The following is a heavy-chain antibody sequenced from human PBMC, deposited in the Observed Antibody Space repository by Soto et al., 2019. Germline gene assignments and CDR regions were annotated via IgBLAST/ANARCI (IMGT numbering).Heavy chain of an antibody. CDR3: ARDLGGPDY. CDR2: INNDGSST. J-gene: IGHJ4*02. D-gene: IGHD3-16*01. CDR1: GFTLNNYW. V-gene: IGHV3-74*01. Sequence: GGSLRLSCAGSGFTLNNYWMHWVREAPGKGLVWVSRINNDGSSTAYADPVKGRFTISRDNAKNTLYLQMNSLRAEDTAIYYCARDLGGPDYWGQGTLVTVSS.